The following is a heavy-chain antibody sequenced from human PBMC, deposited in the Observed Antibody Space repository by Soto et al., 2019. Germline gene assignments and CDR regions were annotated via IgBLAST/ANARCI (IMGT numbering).Heavy chain of an antibody. D-gene: IGHD3-10*01. CDR1: GFSFSTSV. Sequence: EVQVVESGGALVQPGGSLRLSCAASGFSFSTSVMNWVRQPPGKGLEWVSSISHNSINSYYADSVKGRFTIYRANAKNYLYLQMTSLRVEDTAVYYCAGGSYGSGCYSVYWGLGTLVTVS. J-gene: IGHJ4*01. CDR3: AGGSYGSGCYSVY. CDR2: ISHNSINS. V-gene: IGHV3-48*01.